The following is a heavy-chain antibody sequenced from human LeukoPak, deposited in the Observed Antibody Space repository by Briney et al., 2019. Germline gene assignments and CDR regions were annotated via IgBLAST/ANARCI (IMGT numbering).Heavy chain of an antibody. D-gene: IGHD3-10*01. CDR1: GYFIRSGFY. Sequence: PSETLSLTCTVSGYFIRSGFYWGWIRQPPGKGLEWIGEIYHSGSTNYNPSLKSRVTISVDKSKNQFSLKLSSVTAADTAVYYCARTGRITMVRGVIIARDYYFDYWGQGTLVTVSS. V-gene: IGHV4-38-2*02. CDR2: IYHSGST. CDR3: ARTGRITMVRGVIIARDYYFDY. J-gene: IGHJ4*02.